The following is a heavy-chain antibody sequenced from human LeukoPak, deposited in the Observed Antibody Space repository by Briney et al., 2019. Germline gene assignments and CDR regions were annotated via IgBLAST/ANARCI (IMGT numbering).Heavy chain of an antibody. D-gene: IGHD4-17*01. CDR3: ASQTTVKYYFDP. Sequence: PGGSLRLSCAASGFTVSTNYMTWVRQAPGKGLEWVSVISSAGSTYYADSVKGRFTISRDNSKNTLYLQMNSLREEDTAVYYCASQTTVKYYFDPWGQGTLVTVSS. J-gene: IGHJ5*02. CDR1: GFTVSTNY. CDR2: ISSAGST. V-gene: IGHV3-53*01.